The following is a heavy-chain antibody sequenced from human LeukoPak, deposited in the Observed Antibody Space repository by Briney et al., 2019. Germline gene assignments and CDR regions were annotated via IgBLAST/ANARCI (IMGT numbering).Heavy chain of an antibody. D-gene: IGHD4-17*01. CDR2: IIPIFGTA. J-gene: IGHJ5*02. CDR1: GYTFTSYA. V-gene: IGHV1-69*13. CDR3: ASGSAHPGNYGDWFDP. Sequence: GASVKVSCKASGYTFTSYAISWVRQAPGQGLEWMGGIIPIFGTANYAQKFQGRVTITADESTSTAYMELSSLRSEDTAVYYCASGSAHPGNYGDWFDPWGQGTLVTVSS.